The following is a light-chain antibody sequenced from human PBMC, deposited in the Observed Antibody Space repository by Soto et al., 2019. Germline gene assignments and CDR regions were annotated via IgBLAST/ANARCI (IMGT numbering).Light chain of an antibody. CDR3: MQVLQTPFT. CDR2: LGS. Sequence: DIVMTQSPLSLPVIPGEPAAISCRSSQSLLHRNGYNYLDWYLQKPGQSPQLLIYLGSSRASGVPDRFSGSESGTDFTLRISRVEAEDVGIYYCMQVLQTPFTFGGGTKV. V-gene: IGKV2-28*01. CDR1: QSLLHRNGYNY. J-gene: IGKJ4*01.